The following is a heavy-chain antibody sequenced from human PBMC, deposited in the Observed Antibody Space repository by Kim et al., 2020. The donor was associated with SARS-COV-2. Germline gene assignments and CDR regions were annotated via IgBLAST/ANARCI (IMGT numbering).Heavy chain of an antibody. CDR3: ARDHSQDISINYYLYYYYYGMDV. CDR2: ISSSSSYI. J-gene: IGHJ6*02. CDR1: GFTFSSYS. D-gene: IGHD1-26*01. Sequence: GGSLRLSCAASGFTFSSYSMNWVRQAPGKGLEWVSSISSSSSYIYYADSVKGRFTISRDNAKNSLYLQMNSLRAEDTAVYYCARDHSQDISINYYLYYYYYGMDVWGQGTTVTVSS. V-gene: IGHV3-21*01.